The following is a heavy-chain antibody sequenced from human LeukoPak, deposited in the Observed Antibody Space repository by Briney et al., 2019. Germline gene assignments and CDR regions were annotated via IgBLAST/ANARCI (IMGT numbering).Heavy chain of an antibody. Sequence: GGSLRLSCAASGFTFSSYAMSWVRQAPGKGLEWVSAISGSDGSTYYADSVKGRFTISRDNSKNTLYLQMNSLRAEDTAVYYCARAKSAYCGGDCYGVYYWGQGTLVTVSS. CDR1: GFTFSSYA. CDR3: ARAKSAYCGGDCYGVYY. CDR2: ISGSDGST. J-gene: IGHJ4*02. D-gene: IGHD2-21*02. V-gene: IGHV3-23*01.